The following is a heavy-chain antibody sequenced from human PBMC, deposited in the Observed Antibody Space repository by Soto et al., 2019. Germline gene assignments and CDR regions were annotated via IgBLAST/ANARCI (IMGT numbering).Heavy chain of an antibody. J-gene: IGHJ6*02. Sequence: QVQLVESGGGVVQPGRSLRLSCAASGFTFSSYGMHWVRQAPGKGLEWVAVIWYDGSNKYYADSVKGRFTISRDNSKNTLYLQMNSLRAEDTAVYYCAREAAMVKYYGMDVWGQGTTVTVSS. D-gene: IGHD5-18*01. CDR3: AREAAMVKYYGMDV. V-gene: IGHV3-33*01. CDR1: GFTFSSYG. CDR2: IWYDGSNK.